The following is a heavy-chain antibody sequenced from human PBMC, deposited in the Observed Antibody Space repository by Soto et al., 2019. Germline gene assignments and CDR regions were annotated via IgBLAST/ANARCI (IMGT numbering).Heavy chain of an antibody. CDR1: GVSVSSNY. V-gene: IGHV3-53*01. Sequence: EVRLVEAGGGLIQPGGSLRLACVGSGVSVSSNYISWVRQAPGKGLEWVTVVSDVERANYADSVKGRFTVSRDISKRTVFLQINSLRAEDTAVYYCARPHSAAFAWAAEAWGQGHLVLVSS. CDR3: ARPHSAAFAWAAEA. D-gene: IGHD1-26*01. CDR2: VSDVERA. J-gene: IGHJ5*02.